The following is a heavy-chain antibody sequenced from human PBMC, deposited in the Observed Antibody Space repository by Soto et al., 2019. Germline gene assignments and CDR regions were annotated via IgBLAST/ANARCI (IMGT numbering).Heavy chain of an antibody. CDR2: FDPEDGET. V-gene: IGHV1-24*01. CDR1: GYTLTELS. CDR3: ATGFRAEWIQLYDY. Sequence: ASGKVSCKVSGYTLTELSMHWVRQAPGKGLEWMGGFDPEDGETIYAQKFQGRVTMTEDTSTDTAYMELSSLRSEDTAVYYCATGFRAEWIQLYDYWGQGTLVTVSS. J-gene: IGHJ4*02. D-gene: IGHD5-18*01.